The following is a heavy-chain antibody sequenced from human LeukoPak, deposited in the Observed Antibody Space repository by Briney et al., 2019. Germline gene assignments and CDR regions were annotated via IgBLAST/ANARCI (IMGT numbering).Heavy chain of an antibody. CDR2: IWYDGSNK. CDR3: ARDRTIFGVAPGDY. CDR1: GFTFSSYG. Sequence: PGGSLRLSCAASGFTFSSYGMHWVRQAPGKGLEWVAVIWYDGSNKYYADSVKGRFTISRDNSKNTLYPQMNSLRAEDTAVYYCARDRTIFGVAPGDYWGQGTLVTVSS. V-gene: IGHV3-33*01. J-gene: IGHJ4*02. D-gene: IGHD3-3*01.